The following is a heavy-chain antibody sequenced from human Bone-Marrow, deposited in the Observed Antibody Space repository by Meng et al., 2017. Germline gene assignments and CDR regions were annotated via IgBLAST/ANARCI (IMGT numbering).Heavy chain of an antibody. D-gene: IGHD7-27*01. CDR3: ANGGIALTGLDY. J-gene: IGHJ4*02. Sequence: EVQLVESGGGLVKPGGSLRLSCAASGFTFKSYHMNWVRQAPGKGLEWVSSMSSVTDYPYYADSVKGRFAISRDKSKNTLFLQMNSLRVEDTALYYCANGGIALTGLDYWGLGILVTVSS. CDR1: GFTFKSYH. CDR2: MSSVTDYP. V-gene: IGHV3-21*02.